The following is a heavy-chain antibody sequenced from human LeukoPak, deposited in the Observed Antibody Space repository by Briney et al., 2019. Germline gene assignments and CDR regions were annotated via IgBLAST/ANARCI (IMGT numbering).Heavy chain of an antibody. V-gene: IGHV3-15*01. CDR3: TTPIMGATRAGFGF. J-gene: IGHJ4*02. CDR1: GFTSSNAW. CDR2: IKSKTEGGIT. Sequence: PGGSLRLSCAASGFTSSNAWMSWVRQVSGKGLEWVGRIKSKTEGGITDYAAPVEGRFTISRDDSKNTLHLQVNSLKTEDTAVYYCTTPIMGATRAGFGFWGQGTLVTVSS. D-gene: IGHD1-26*01.